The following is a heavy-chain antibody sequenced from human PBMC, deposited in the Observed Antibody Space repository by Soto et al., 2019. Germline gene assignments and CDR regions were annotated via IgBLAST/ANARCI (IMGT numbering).Heavy chain of an antibody. CDR2: IYYSGST. V-gene: IGHV4-59*08. CDR1: GGSISSYY. J-gene: IGHJ4*02. D-gene: IGHD3-16*01. CDR3: ARLWGWSVAY. Sequence: QVQLQESGPGLVKPSETLSLTCTVSGGSISSYYWSWIRQPPGKGLEWIGYIYYSGSTNYNPSLNRRVTIYVTTSKNQSSLKLSSVTAADTDVYYCARLWGWSVAYWGQGTLVTVSS.